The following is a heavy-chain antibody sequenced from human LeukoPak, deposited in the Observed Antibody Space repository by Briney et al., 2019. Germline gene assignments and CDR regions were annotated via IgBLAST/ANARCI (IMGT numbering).Heavy chain of an antibody. CDR2: IYYSGST. Sequence: SETLSLTCAVSGGSISSYYWSWIRQPPGKGLEWIGYIYYSGSTNYNPSLKSRVTISVDTSKNQFSLKLSSVTAADTAVYYCARGGRWLQVGAFDIWGQGTMVTVS. J-gene: IGHJ3*02. D-gene: IGHD5-12*01. CDR1: GGSISSYY. V-gene: IGHV4-59*08. CDR3: ARGGRWLQVGAFDI.